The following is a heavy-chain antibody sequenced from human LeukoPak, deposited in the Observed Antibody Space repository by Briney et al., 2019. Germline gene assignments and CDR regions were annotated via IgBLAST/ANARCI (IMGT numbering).Heavy chain of an antibody. V-gene: IGHV4-30-2*01. D-gene: IGHD6-19*01. J-gene: IGHJ5*02. CDR1: GGSISSGGYS. Sequence: SETLSLTCAVSGGSISSGGYSWSWIRQPPGKGLEWIGYIYHSGSTYYNPSLKSRVTISVDRSKSQFSLRLSSVTAADTAVYYCARRDSSGWTNWFDPWGQGTLVTVSS. CDR3: ARRDSSGWTNWFDP. CDR2: IYHSGST.